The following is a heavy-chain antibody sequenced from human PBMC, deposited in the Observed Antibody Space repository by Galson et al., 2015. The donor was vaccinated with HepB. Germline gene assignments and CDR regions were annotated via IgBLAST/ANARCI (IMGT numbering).Heavy chain of an antibody. Sequence: SVKVSCKVSGYTLTELSMHWVRQAPGKGLERMGGFDPEDGETIYAQKFQGRVTMTEDTSTDTAYMELSSLRSEDTAVYYCTIYCSGGSCYSGRGNWFDPWGQGTLVTVSS. CDR3: TIYCSGGSCYSGRGNWFDP. CDR1: GYTLTELS. D-gene: IGHD2-15*01. J-gene: IGHJ5*02. CDR2: FDPEDGET. V-gene: IGHV1-24*01.